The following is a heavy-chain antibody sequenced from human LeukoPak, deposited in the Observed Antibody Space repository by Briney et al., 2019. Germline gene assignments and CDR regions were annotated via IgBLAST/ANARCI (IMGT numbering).Heavy chain of an antibody. Sequence: ISYDGSNKYYADSVKRRFTISRDNSKNTLYLQMNSLRAEDTAVYYCARVRGYSYMARYFDYWGQGTLVTVSS. CDR3: ARVRGYSYMARYFDY. CDR2: ISYDGSNK. V-gene: IGHV3-30-3*01. J-gene: IGHJ4*02. D-gene: IGHD5-18*01.